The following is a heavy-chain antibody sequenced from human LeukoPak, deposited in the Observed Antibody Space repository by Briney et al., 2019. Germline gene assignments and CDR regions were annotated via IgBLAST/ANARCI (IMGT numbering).Heavy chain of an antibody. J-gene: IGHJ6*01. CDR1: GFTVSSNY. V-gene: IGHV3-53*01. CDR2: IYSGGST. Sequence: GGSLRLSCAASGFTVSSNYMRWVRQAPGKWLEWVSVIYSGGSTNYSDSVKGRFTISRNNSKNTLYLQMNSQRTEDTAVYYWARDNPNYSGSGSYTPAWYYGMDVWGQGTTVTASS. D-gene: IGHD3-10*01. CDR3: ARDNPNYSGSGSYTPAWYYGMDV.